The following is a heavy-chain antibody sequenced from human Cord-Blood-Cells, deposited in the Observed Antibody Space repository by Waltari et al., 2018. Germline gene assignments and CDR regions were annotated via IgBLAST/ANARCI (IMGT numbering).Heavy chain of an antibody. Sequence: QVQLVQPGAEVKKPGASATASCKPSGYTSTGYHKHGVRQAPGQGLEWMGWINPNSGGTNYAQKFQGWVTMTRDTSISTAYMELSRLRSDDTAVYYCARGPHDSSSYYFDYWGQGTLVTVSS. CDR1: GYTSTGYH. CDR3: ARGPHDSSSYYFDY. V-gene: IGHV1-2*04. CDR2: INPNSGGT. D-gene: IGHD6-6*01. J-gene: IGHJ4*02.